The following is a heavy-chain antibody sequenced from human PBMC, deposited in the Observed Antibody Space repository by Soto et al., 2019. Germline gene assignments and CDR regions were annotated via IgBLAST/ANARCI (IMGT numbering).Heavy chain of an antibody. CDR2: ISGNNGNT. CDR3: ARGHLRSSSSVYYYDMDV. Sequence: XSVKVSCEASGDTFTSYGITWVRQAPVQGLEWMGWISGNNGNTNHAPKLQGRVTMTTDTSTTTAYMELRSLRSDDTAVYYCARGHLRSSSSVYYYDMDVWGQGTTVTVSS. D-gene: IGHD6-6*01. CDR1: GDTFTSYG. J-gene: IGHJ6*02. V-gene: IGHV1-18*04.